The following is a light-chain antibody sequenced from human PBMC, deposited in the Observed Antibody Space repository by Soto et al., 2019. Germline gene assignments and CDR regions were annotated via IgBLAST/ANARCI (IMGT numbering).Light chain of an antibody. V-gene: IGKV1-6*01. J-gene: IGKJ1*01. CDR3: LQDYAYPLT. CDR2: ASS. Sequence: AIQRTQSPSSLSASVGDRVTITCRARQGISNDLAWYQQRPGKAPNLLIYASSNLQSGVPSRFRGSGSGTDFTLTISSLQSDDFATYYCLQDYAYPLTFGQGTKVDI. CDR1: QGISND.